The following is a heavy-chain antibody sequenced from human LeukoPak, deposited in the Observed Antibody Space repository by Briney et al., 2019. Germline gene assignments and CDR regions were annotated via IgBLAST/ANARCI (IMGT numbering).Heavy chain of an antibody. D-gene: IGHD5-24*01. Sequence: GGSLRLSCAASGFTFSSYGMSWVRQAPGKGLEWVSAISGRDSSTYYADSVKGRFTISRDNSRNTLYLQMNSLRAEDTAVYYCAKDDRWLQFCCWGQGTLVTVSA. CDR1: GFTFSSYG. CDR2: ISGRDSST. J-gene: IGHJ4*02. V-gene: IGHV3-23*01. CDR3: AKDDRWLQFCC.